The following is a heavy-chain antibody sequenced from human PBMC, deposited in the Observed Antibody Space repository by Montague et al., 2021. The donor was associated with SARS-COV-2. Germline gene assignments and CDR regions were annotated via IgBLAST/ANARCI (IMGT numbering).Heavy chain of an antibody. CDR1: GGSISSSSYY. CDR3: ARVGRQQPVRLSDMDV. D-gene: IGHD6-13*01. CDR2: IYYSGST. V-gene: IGHV4-39*07. J-gene: IGHJ6*02. Sequence: SETLSLTCTVSGGSISSSSYYWGWIRQPPGKGLEWIGSIYYSGSTYYXPSLKSRVTISVDTSKNQFSLKLSSVTAADTAVYYCARVGRQQPVRLSDMDVWGQGTTVTVSS.